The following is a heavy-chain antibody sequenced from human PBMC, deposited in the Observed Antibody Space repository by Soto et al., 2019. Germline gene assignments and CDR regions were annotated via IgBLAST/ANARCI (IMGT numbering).Heavy chain of an antibody. V-gene: IGHV3-33*01. J-gene: IGHJ6*02. CDR3: VRDRGYSGYEGTTRDYYYGMDV. D-gene: IGHD5-12*01. CDR2: IWYDGSNK. Sequence: GGSLRLSCAASGFTFSSYGMHWVRQAPGKGLEWVAVIWYDGSNKYYADSVKGRFTISRDNSKNTLYLQMNSLRAEDTAVYYCVRDRGYSGYEGTTRDYYYGMDVWGQGTTVTVSS. CDR1: GFTFSSYG.